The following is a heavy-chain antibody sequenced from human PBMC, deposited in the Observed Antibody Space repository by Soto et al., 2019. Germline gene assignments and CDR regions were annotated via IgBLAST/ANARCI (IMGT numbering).Heavy chain of an antibody. CDR2: INPSGGST. CDR3: ARDLFKVAVAITYYYYGMDV. CDR1: GYTFTSYY. J-gene: IGHJ6*02. V-gene: IGHV1-46*01. D-gene: IGHD6-19*01. Sequence: ASVKVSCKASGYTFTSYYMHWVRQAPGQGLEWMGIINPSGGSTSYAQKFQGRVTMTRDTSTSTVYMELSSLRSEDTAVYYCARDLFKVAVAITYYYYGMDVWGQGTTVTVSS.